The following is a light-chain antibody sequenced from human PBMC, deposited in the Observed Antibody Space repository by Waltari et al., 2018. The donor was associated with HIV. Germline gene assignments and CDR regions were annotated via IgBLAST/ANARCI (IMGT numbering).Light chain of an antibody. CDR2: EVS. V-gene: IGLV2-14*03. CDR1: SSDFGFDNY. CDR3: TSYTTSDTLR. J-gene: IGLJ3*02. Sequence: QSVLTQPASVSGSPGQSVTISCTGTSSDFGFDNYVSWYQQYPGKAPTLIIYEVSSRPVVVSCRFSGATAGNTASLTISVLQNEDAADYFCTSYTTSDTLRFGGGTKVTVL.